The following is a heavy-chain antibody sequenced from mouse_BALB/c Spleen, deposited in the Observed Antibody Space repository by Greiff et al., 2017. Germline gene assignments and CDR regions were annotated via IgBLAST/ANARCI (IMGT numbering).Heavy chain of an antibody. CDR1: GYTFTSYN. Sequence: QVQLQQPGAELVKPGASVKMSCKASGYTFTSYNMHWVKQTPGQGLEWIGAIYPGNGDTSYNQKFKGKATLTADKSSSTAYMQLSSLTSEDSAVYYCARVGPYGNSFDDWGQGTTLTVSS. D-gene: IGHD2-1*01. CDR3: ARVGPYGNSFDD. V-gene: IGHV1-12*01. CDR2: IYPGNGDT. J-gene: IGHJ2*01.